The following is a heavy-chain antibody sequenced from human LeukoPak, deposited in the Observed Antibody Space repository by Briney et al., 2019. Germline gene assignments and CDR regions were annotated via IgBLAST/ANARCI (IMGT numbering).Heavy chain of an antibody. J-gene: IGHJ4*02. V-gene: IGHV3-20*01. CDR2: INWDGGST. CDR1: GFILDDYG. Sequence: PGGPLRLSCAASGFILDDYGMSGVGQGRGGGGEGVSGINWDGGSTSYADSVKGRFTISRDNAKNSLYLQMNSLRVEDTALYHCARGCYSGSYCYWGQGTLVTVSS. D-gene: IGHD1-26*01. CDR3: ARGCYSGSYCY.